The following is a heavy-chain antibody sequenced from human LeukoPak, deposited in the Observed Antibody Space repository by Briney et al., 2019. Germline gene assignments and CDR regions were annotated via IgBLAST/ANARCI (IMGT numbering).Heavy chain of an antibody. Sequence: GGSLRLSCAASGFTFRSYAMSWVRQAPGRGLEWVSGIIDSGGDTYYADSVKGRFIISRGNAKSSLYLQMNSLRAEDTAVYYCARSSAYSYGPWGQGTLVTVS. CDR2: IIDSGGDT. CDR3: ARSSAYSYGP. J-gene: IGHJ5*02. CDR1: GFTFRSYA. V-gene: IGHV3-23*01. D-gene: IGHD5-18*01.